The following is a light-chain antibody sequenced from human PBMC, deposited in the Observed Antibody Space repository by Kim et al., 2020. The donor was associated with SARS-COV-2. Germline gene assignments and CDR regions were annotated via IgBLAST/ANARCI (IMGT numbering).Light chain of an antibody. V-gene: IGKV3-15*01. Sequence: SVSTRESSSLSCKASQSVSNYVAWYQMKPGQAPRVIIFGAYMRASGIPARFSGSGSGTDFTLSISSLQSEDSAFYYCQHYNDWPETFGQGTKLEIK. CDR2: GAY. J-gene: IGKJ2*01. CDR3: QHYNDWPET. CDR1: QSVSNY.